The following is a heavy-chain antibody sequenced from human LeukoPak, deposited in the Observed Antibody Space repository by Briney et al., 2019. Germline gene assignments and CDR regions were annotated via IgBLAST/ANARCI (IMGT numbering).Heavy chain of an antibody. CDR1: GGSFSGYN. J-gene: IGHJ4*02. Sequence: PSETLSLTCAVYGGSFSGYNWSWIRQPPGKGLEWIGEINHSGSTNYNPSLKSRVTISVDTSMNQFSLKLSSVTAADTAVYYCAREKATVTSRGGFDYWGQGTLVTVSS. V-gene: IGHV4-34*01. CDR2: INHSGST. CDR3: AREKATVTSRGGFDY. D-gene: IGHD4-17*01.